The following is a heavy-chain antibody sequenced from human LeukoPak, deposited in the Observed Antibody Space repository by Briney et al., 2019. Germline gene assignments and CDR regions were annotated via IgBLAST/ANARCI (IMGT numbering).Heavy chain of an antibody. CDR3: ARGSGYSVFDY. V-gene: IGHV3-74*01. Sequence: PGGSLRLSCAVSGFIFSSYWMHSVRQTPGKRLWCVSRIRSDGSTTSYADSVKGRFTISRDNAKNTLYLQMDSLRAEDTAVYYCARGSGYSVFDYWGQGTLVTVSS. J-gene: IGHJ4*02. CDR1: GFIFSSYW. CDR2: IRSDGSTT. D-gene: IGHD3-3*01.